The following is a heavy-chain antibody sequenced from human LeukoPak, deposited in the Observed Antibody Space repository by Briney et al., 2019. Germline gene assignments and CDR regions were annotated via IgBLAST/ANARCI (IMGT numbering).Heavy chain of an antibody. CDR3: AISYGRVAGTDFDY. CDR2: MNPSSGER. Sequence: GASVRVSCKASGYTFTGYYMHWVRQAPGQGLEWMEWMNPSSGERKYVQSFQGRVTLTRDTSITTAYMELSSLTSDDTAVYYCAISYGRVAGTDFDYWGQGTLVSVAS. D-gene: IGHD6-19*01. V-gene: IGHV1-2*02. J-gene: IGHJ4*02. CDR1: GYTFTGYY.